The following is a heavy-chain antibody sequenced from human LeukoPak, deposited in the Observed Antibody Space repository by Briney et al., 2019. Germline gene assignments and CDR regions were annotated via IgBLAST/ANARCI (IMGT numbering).Heavy chain of an antibody. CDR3: ATPYCSSLSCLDVFNM. CDR2: IYHSGST. Sequence: PSETLSLTCGVSGYSISSGYYWGWIRQPPGKGLEWIGSIYHSGSTYYNPSLKSRVTISVDTSKNQFSLKLSSVTAADTATYYCATPYCSSLSCLDVFNMWGQGTRVTVSS. J-gene: IGHJ3*02. CDR1: GYSISSGYY. V-gene: IGHV4-38-2*01. D-gene: IGHD2-2*01.